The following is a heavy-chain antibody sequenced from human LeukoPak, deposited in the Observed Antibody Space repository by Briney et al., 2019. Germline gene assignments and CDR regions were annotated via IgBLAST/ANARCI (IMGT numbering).Heavy chain of an antibody. CDR1: GDTVSSNSAA. CDR2: TYYESKWFY. J-gene: IGHJ4*02. D-gene: IGHD1-14*01. V-gene: IGHV6-1*01. CDR3: ARGNPFDY. Sequence: SQTLSLTCAISGDTVSSNSAAWNWIRQSPSRGLEWLGRTYYESKWFYDYAVSVKSRITNNPDTSKNQFSLQLNSVTPEDTAVYYCARGNPFDYWGQGTLVTVSS.